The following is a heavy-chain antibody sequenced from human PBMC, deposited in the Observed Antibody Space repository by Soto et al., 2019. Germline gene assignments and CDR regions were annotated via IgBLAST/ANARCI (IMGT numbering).Heavy chain of an antibody. J-gene: IGHJ4*02. CDR3: AKGPYCSSTSCLPFDY. CDR2: ISGSGGST. CDR1: GFTFSSYA. D-gene: IGHD2-2*01. Sequence: GGSLRLSCAASGFTFSSYAMSWVRQAPGKGLEWVSAISGSGGSTYYADSVKGRFTISRDNSKNTLYLQMNSLRAEDTAVYYCAKGPYCSSTSCLPFDYWGQGTLVTVSS. V-gene: IGHV3-23*01.